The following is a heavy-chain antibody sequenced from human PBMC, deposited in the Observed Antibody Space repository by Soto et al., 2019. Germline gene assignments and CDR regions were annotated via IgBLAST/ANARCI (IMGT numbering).Heavy chain of an antibody. D-gene: IGHD3-3*01. J-gene: IGHJ5*02. CDR1: GYPFDTYG. CDR2: ISAYNGQT. CDR3: ERDPNEFWNSYCCGP. V-gene: IGHV1-18*01. Sequence: ASVKVSCKASGYPFDTYGINWVRQAPGQRPEWMGWISAYNGQTDYAQNFQGRVTMATDTSTNTAYMELRNLRSDDTAVYYCERDPNEFWNSYCCGPWGPGTLVTVYS.